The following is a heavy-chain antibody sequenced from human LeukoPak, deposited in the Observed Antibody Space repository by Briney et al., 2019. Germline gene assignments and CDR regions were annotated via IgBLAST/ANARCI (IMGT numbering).Heavy chain of an antibody. CDR1: GFTFGDYA. D-gene: IGHD4-23*01. CDR3: TRELRWYFDY. V-gene: IGHV3-49*04. CDR2: IRSKAYGGTT. Sequence: PGWSLSLSRTASGFTFGDYAMSWVRQAPGKGLEGVGFIRSKAYGGTTEYAASVKGRFTISRDDSKSIAYLQMNSLKTEDTAVYYCTRELRWYFDYCGQETLVTVSS. J-gene: IGHJ4*02.